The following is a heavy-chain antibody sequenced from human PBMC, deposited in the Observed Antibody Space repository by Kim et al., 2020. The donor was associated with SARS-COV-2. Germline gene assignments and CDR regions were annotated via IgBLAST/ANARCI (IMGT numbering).Heavy chain of an antibody. CDR2: IWYDGSNQ. CDR3: AYCSSTSCLYGVDV. J-gene: IGHJ6*02. V-gene: IGHV3-33*08. D-gene: IGHD2-2*01. Sequence: GGSLRLSCAASGFTFSNYGMHWVRQAPGKGLEWVAVIWYDGSNQYYADSVKGRFTISRDNSKNTLYLQMNSLRAEDSAVYYCAYCSSTSCLYGVDVWGQGTTVTVSS. CDR1: GFTFSNYG.